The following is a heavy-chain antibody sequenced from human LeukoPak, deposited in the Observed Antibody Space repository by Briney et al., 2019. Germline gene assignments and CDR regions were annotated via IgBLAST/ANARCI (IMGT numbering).Heavy chain of an antibody. CDR1: GGSISSYY. Sequence: SETPSLTCTVSGGSISSYYWSWIRQPPGKGLEWIGYIYYSGSTSYSGNTNYNPSLKSRVTISVDTSKNQFSLKLSSVTAADTAVYYCARDRPLYYDSSPRAFDIWGQGTMVTVSS. D-gene: IGHD3-22*01. CDR3: ARDRPLYYDSSPRAFDI. J-gene: IGHJ3*02. CDR2: IYYSGST. V-gene: IGHV4-59*12.